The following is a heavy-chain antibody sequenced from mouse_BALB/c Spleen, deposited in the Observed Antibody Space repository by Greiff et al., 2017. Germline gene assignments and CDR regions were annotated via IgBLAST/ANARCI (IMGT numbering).Heavy chain of an antibody. V-gene: IGHV1-18*01. Sequence: VQLKEFGPELVKPGASMKIPCKASGYSFTGYTMNWVKQSHGKNLEWIGLINPYNGGTSYNQKFKGKATLTVDKSSSTAYMELLSLTSEDSSVYYCAKGHGGYAMDYWGQGTSVTVSS. CDR1: GYSFTGYT. CDR3: AKGHGGYAMDY. CDR2: INPYNGGT. J-gene: IGHJ4*01. D-gene: IGHD6-1*01.